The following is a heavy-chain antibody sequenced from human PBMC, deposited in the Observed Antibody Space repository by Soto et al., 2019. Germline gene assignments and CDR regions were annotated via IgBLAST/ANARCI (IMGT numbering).Heavy chain of an antibody. CDR1: GYTFTSYG. J-gene: IGHJ4*02. CDR3: ASARGSDALDF. D-gene: IGHD3-16*01. Sequence: QVQLVQSGAEVKKPGASVKVSCKASGYTFTSYGISWVRQAPGQGLEWMGWISAYNGNTNYAQKLQGRVTMTTGPSTSRADMGLRSLRAEDTGVYYRASARGSDALDFWDRGTLVTVSS. CDR2: ISAYNGNT. V-gene: IGHV1-18*01.